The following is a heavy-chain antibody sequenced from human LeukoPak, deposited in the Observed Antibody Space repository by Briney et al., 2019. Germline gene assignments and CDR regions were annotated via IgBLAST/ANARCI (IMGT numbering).Heavy chain of an antibody. D-gene: IGHD1-1*01. CDR2: LSDDGNKE. J-gene: IGHJ4*02. CDR1: GFTFGTYA. V-gene: IGHV3-30-3*01. CDR3: AKAGTNFLRYHFDS. Sequence: QSGGSLRLSCAASGFTFGTYAMHWVRQAPGKGLEWVAVLSDDGNKEYYADSVKGRFTISRDNSKNTLYLQMNSLSAEDTAVYYCAKAGTNFLRYHFDSWGRGTLVTVSS.